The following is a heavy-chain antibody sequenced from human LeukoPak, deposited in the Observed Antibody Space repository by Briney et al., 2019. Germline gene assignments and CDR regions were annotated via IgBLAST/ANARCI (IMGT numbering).Heavy chain of an antibody. J-gene: IGHJ6*02. CDR1: GFTFSSYA. CDR3: TRTSDAYYLGIAEKYYYYGMDV. D-gene: IGHD6-13*01. Sequence: GRSLRLSRAASGFTFSSYAMHWVRQAPGKGLEWVAVISYDGSNKYYADSVKGRFTISRDNSKNTLYLQMNSLRAEDTAVYYCTRTSDAYYLGIAEKYYYYGMDVWGQGTTVTVSS. CDR2: ISYDGSNK. V-gene: IGHV3-30-3*01.